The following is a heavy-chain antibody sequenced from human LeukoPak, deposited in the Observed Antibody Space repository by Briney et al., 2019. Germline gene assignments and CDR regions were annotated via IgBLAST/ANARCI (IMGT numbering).Heavy chain of an antibody. Sequence: TSGTTDYNPSLRTRVTISVDASRNQFSLNLSSVTAADTAVYYCARWSGSVIARNYYYYMDVWGEGTTVTVSS. D-gene: IGHD2/OR15-2a*01. J-gene: IGHJ6*03. CDR3: ARWSGSVIARNYYYYMDV. CDR2: TSGTT. V-gene: IGHV4-4*09.